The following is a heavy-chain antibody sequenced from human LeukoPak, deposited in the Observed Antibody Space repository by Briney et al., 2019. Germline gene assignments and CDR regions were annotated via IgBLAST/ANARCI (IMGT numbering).Heavy chain of an antibody. CDR2: IYSGGAT. J-gene: IGHJ4*02. V-gene: IGHV3-53*01. CDR3: ARGLSGSFYGSLDY. Sequence: QTGGSLRLSCAASGFTVSNNYRSWVRQAPGKGLEWVSLIYSGGATYYADSVKGRFTISRDNAKNMLYLQMNSLRAEDAAVYYCARGLSGSFYGSLDYWGQGTLVTVSS. D-gene: IGHD1-26*01. CDR1: GFTVSNNY.